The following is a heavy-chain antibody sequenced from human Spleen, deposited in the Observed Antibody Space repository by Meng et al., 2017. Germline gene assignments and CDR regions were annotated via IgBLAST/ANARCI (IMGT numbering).Heavy chain of an antibody. CDR1: GFTFSSYS. CDR3: ARDGYGDFIDY. CDR2: ITGSSSYM. J-gene: IGHJ4*02. V-gene: IGHV3-21*01. Sequence: EVQLVESGGGLVKPGWSLRLSCAASGFTFSSYSMNWVRQAPGKGLEWVSSITGSSSYMYNADSVKGRFTISRDNAKNSLYLQMNRLRAEDTAVYYCARDGYGDFIDYWGQGTLVTVSS. D-gene: IGHD4-17*01.